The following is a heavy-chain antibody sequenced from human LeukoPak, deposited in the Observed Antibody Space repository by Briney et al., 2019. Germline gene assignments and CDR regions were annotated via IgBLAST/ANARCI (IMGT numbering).Heavy chain of an antibody. D-gene: IGHD4-23*01. CDR2: IYSGGST. CDR3: ARGFFSSDRRAGGYYYYMDV. CDR1: GFTVSSNY. V-gene: IGHV3-53*01. J-gene: IGHJ6*03. Sequence: EGSLRLSCAASGFTVSSNYMSWVRQAPGKGLEWVSVIYSGGSTYYADSVKGRFTISRDNSKNTLYLQMNSLRAEDTAVYYCARGFFSSDRRAGGYYYYMDVWGKGTTVTVSS.